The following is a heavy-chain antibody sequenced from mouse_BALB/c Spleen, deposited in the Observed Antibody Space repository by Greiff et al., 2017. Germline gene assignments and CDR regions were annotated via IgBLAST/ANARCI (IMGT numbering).Heavy chain of an antibody. CDR3: ARGVGGSSYRKTLDY. Sequence: DVMLVESGGGLVKPGGSLKLSCAASGFTFSSYAMSWVRQTPEKRLEWVASISSGGSTYYPDSVKGRFTISRDNARNILYLQMSSLRSEDTAMYYCARGVGGSSYRKTLDYWGQGTTLTVSS. V-gene: IGHV5-6-5*01. CDR2: ISSGGST. D-gene: IGHD1-1*01. J-gene: IGHJ2*01. CDR1: GFTFSSYA.